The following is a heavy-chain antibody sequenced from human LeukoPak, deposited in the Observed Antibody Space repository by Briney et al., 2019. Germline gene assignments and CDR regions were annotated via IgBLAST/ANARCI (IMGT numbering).Heavy chain of an antibody. V-gene: IGHV3-23*01. D-gene: IGHD2-2*01. CDR1: GFTFSSYA. CDR2: ISGSGGST. Sequence: GGSLRLSCAASGFTFSSYAMSWVRQAPGKGLEWVSAISGSGGSTYYADSVKGRFTISRDNSKNTLYLQMHSLRAEDTAVYYCAKDYADIVVVPAAPPQDILTGYYFDYWGQGTLVTVSS. J-gene: IGHJ4*02. CDR3: AKDYADIVVVPAAPPQDILTGYYFDY.